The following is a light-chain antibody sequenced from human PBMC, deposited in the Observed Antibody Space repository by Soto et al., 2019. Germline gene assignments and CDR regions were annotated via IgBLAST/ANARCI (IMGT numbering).Light chain of an antibody. Sequence: EIVLTQSPGTLSLSPGERATLYCRASQSVSRTYLAWYHHKPGQAPRLLIYSASSRATGIPDRFSGSGSGTAFTLTISRLETEGFVAYYCQQYGSSPLYTFGQGTKMEI. CDR1: QSVSRTY. CDR2: SAS. V-gene: IGKV3-20*01. J-gene: IGKJ2*01. CDR3: QQYGSSPLYT.